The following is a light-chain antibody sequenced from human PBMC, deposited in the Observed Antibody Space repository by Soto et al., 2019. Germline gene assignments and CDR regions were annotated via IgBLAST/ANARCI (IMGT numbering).Light chain of an antibody. CDR1: SGDVGFYDF. Sequence: QSALTQPASMSGSPGQSITISCTGTSGDVGFYDFVSWYQQHPGKVPRLIIYGVTKRPSGVSHRFSGSKSGNTASLTISGLQVEDEADYSCASYTGSSTYVFGGGTKLTAL. CDR2: GVT. V-gene: IGLV2-14*03. CDR3: ASYTGSSTYV. J-gene: IGLJ3*02.